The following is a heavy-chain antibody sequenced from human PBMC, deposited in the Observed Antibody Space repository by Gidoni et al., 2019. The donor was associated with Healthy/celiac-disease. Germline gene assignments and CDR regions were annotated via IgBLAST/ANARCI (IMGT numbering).Heavy chain of an antibody. J-gene: IGHJ4*02. CDR2: ISGSGGST. CDR3: RAEWFGGLDY. V-gene: IGHV3-23*01. CDR1: GFTFSSYA. D-gene: IGHD3-10*01. Sequence: EVQLLESGGGLVQPGGSLSLSWAAAGFTFSSYAMSCVRQAPGKGLEWVSAISGSGGSTYYADSVKGRFTISRDNSKNTLYLQMNSLRAEDTAVYYCRAEWFGGLDYWGQGTLVTVSS.